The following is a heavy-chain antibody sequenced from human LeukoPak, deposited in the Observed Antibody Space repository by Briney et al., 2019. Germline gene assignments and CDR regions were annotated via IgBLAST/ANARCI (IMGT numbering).Heavy chain of an antibody. J-gene: IGHJ2*01. D-gene: IGHD6-19*01. CDR1: GYTFTGYY. CDR2: INPNSGGT. Sequence: GASVKVSCKASGYTFTGYYMHWVRQAPGQGLEWMGWINPNSGGTNYAQKFQGRVTMTRDTSISTAYMELSRLRSDDTAVYYCARDRGWAVAKIWYFDLWGRGTLVTISS. CDR3: ARDRGWAVAKIWYFDL. V-gene: IGHV1-2*02.